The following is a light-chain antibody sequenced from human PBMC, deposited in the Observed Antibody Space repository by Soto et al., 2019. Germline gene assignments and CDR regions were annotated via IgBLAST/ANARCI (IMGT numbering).Light chain of an antibody. J-gene: IGLJ2*01. CDR1: SSDVGSYNL. CDR2: EGS. V-gene: IGLV2-23*01. CDR3: CSYAGSSTVV. Sequence: QSALTQPASVSGSPGQSITISCTGTSSDVGSYNLVSWYQQHPGKAPKLMIYEGSKRPSGVSNRISGSKSGNTASLTSSGLQAEDEADYYCCSYAGSSTVVFGGGTELTVL.